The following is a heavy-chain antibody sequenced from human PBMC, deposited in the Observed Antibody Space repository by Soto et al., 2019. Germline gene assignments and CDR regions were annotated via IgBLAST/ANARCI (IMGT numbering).Heavy chain of an antibody. CDR2: INAGNGNT. J-gene: IGHJ4*02. Sequence: GASVKVSCKASGYTFTSYAMHWVRQAPGQRLEWMGWINAGNGNTKYSQRFQGRVTITRDTSASTAYMELSSLRSEDTAVFYCARGLPLTMDYWGQGTLVTSPQ. CDR3: ARGLPLTMDY. V-gene: IGHV1-3*01. CDR1: GYTFTSYA. D-gene: IGHD2-15*01.